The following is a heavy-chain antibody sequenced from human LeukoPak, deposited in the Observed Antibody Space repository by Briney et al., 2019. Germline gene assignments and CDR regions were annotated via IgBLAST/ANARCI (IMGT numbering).Heavy chain of an antibody. J-gene: IGHJ4*02. CDR2: INHSGST. V-gene: IGHV4-39*07. D-gene: IGHD6-19*01. CDR1: GGSISSSNYY. CDR3: ARVAIAVAGPFDY. Sequence: PSETLSLTCTVPGGSISSSNYYWGWIRQPPGKGLECIGEINHSGSTNYNPSLKSRVTISVDTSKNQFSLKLSSVTAADTAVYYCARVAIAVAGPFDYWGQGTLVTVSS.